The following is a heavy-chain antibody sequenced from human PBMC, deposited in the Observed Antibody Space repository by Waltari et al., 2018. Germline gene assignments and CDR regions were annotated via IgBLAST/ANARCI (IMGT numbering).Heavy chain of an antibody. V-gene: IGHV4-59*11. J-gene: IGHJ5*02. Sequence: QVQLQESGPGLVKPSETLSLTCTVSGGSISSHYWSWIRQPPGKGLAWIGYIYYSGSTNYNPSLKSRVTISVDTSKNQFSLKLSSVTAADTAVYYCASGLGTYYDFWSGYHTPGWFDPWGQGTLVTVSS. CDR2: IYYSGST. D-gene: IGHD3-3*01. CDR3: ASGLGTYYDFWSGYHTPGWFDP. CDR1: GGSISSHY.